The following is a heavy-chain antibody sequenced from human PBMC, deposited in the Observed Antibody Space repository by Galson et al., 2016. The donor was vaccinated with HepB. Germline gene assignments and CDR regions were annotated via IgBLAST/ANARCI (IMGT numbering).Heavy chain of an antibody. CDR2: ISSGSGNI. CDR1: GFTFSRYS. V-gene: IGHV3-48*02. Sequence: SLRLSCAVSGFTFSRYSMNWVRQAPGLGLEWVSYISSGSGNIYYADSVKGRFTISRDNAKNSLFLQMNSPRDEDTAVYYCARDLGAARPFGNYALDVWGQGTTVTVSS. J-gene: IGHJ6*02. D-gene: IGHD6-6*01. CDR3: ARDLGAARPFGNYALDV.